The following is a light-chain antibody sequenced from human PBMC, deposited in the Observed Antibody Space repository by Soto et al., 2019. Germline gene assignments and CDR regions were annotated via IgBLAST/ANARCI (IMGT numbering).Light chain of an antibody. CDR2: ATS. Sequence: LSASVVDTVTITCRSSQDVGRWLSWYQQKPGKAPKILIFATSTLQSGVPSRFSGSGSGTDFTLTITSLQSEDFATYYCQQARSFPVTFGQGTRLEIK. V-gene: IGKV1D-12*01. J-gene: IGKJ5*01. CDR3: QQARSFPVT. CDR1: QDVGRW.